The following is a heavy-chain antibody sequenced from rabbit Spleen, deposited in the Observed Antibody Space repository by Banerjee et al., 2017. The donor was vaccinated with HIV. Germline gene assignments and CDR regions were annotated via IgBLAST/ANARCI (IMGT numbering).Heavy chain of an antibody. Sequence: QQQLEESGGDLVKPGTSLTLTCTASGFTISSSYWICWVRQAPGKGLEWIACIYTGSSGSTVYASWAKGRFTISKTSSTTVTLQMTSLTAADTATYFCARDGAGGSYFGLWGQGTLVTVS. CDR1: GFTISSSYW. CDR3: ARDGAGGSYFGL. V-gene: IGHV1S45*01. D-gene: IGHD8-1*01. J-gene: IGHJ4*01. CDR2: IYTGSSGST.